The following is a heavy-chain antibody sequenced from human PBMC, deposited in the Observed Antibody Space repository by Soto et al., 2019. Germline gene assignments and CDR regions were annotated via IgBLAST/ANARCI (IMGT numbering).Heavy chain of an antibody. V-gene: IGHV1-69*08. Sequence: QVQLVQSGAEVKKPGSSVKVSCKASGGTFSSYTISWVRQAPGQGLEWMGRIIPILGIANYAQKFQGRVTIXXDXSXXRAYMELSSLRSEDRAVYYCAREVVPAAIGWWFDPWGQGTLVTVSS. D-gene: IGHD2-2*01. CDR1: GGTFSSYT. CDR3: AREVVPAAIGWWFDP. J-gene: IGHJ5*02. CDR2: IIPILGIA.